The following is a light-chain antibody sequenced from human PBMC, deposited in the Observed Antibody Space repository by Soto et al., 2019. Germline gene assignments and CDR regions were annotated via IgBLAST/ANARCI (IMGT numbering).Light chain of an antibody. V-gene: IGKV3-15*01. Sequence: EIVMTQSPATLSVSPGERATLSCRASQSVNGNLAWYRQKPGQAPRLLIYGASIRASGIPARFSGSGSGTEFTLTISSLQSEDFAVYFCQEYFFRKMFGQGTTVEI. CDR1: QSVNGN. CDR3: QEYFFRKM. CDR2: GAS. J-gene: IGKJ1*01.